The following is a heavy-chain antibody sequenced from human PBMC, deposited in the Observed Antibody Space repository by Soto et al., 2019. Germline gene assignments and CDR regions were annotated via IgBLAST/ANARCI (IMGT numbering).Heavy chain of an antibody. CDR3: ASEGYSYGFFDY. J-gene: IGHJ4*02. D-gene: IGHD5-18*01. V-gene: IGHV3-33*01. Sequence: QVQLVESGGGVVQPERSLRLSCAAYGFTFSSYGMHWVRQAPGKGLEWVAVIWYDGSNKYYADSVKGRFTISRDNSKNTLYLQMNSLRAEDTAVYYCASEGYSYGFFDYWGQGTLVTVSS. CDR1: GFTFSSYG. CDR2: IWYDGSNK.